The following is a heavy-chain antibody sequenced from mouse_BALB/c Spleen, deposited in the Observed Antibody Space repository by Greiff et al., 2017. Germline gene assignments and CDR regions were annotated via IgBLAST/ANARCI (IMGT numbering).Heavy chain of an antibody. CDR2: ILPGSGST. Sequence: VQLQQSGAELMKPGASVKISCKATGYTFSSYWIEWVKQRPGHGLEWIGEILPGSGSTNYNEKFKGKATFTADTSSNTAYMQLSSLTSEDSAVYYCAREGYGNYGTYWGQGTLVTVSA. CDR3: AREGYGNYGTY. CDR1: GYTFSSYW. J-gene: IGHJ3*01. D-gene: IGHD2-1*01. V-gene: IGHV1-9*01.